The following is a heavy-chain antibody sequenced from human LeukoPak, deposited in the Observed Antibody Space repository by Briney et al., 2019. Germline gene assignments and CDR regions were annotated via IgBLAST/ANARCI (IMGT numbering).Heavy chain of an antibody. CDR1: GGSFSGYY. CDR3: ARRTSSWYFFDY. D-gene: IGHD6-13*01. V-gene: IGHV4-34*01. CDR2: INHSGST. Sequence: SETLSLTCAVYGGSFSGYYWSWIRQPPGKGLEWIGEINHSGSTNYNPSLKSRVTISVDTSRNQFSLKVNSVTAADSAMYYCARRTSSWYFFDYWGQGTLVTVSS. J-gene: IGHJ4*02.